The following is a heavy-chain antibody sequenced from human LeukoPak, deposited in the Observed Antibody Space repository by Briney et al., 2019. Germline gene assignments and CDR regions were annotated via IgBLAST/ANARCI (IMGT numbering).Heavy chain of an antibody. CDR1: GGSISSYY. Sequence: KPSETLSLTRTVSGGSISSYYWSWIRQPPGKGLEWIGYIYYSGSTNYNPSLKSRVTISVDTSKNQFSLKLSSVTAADTAVYYCARYYYDSSGYYVLDYWGQGTLVTVSS. CDR2: IYYSGST. J-gene: IGHJ4*02. V-gene: IGHV4-59*01. D-gene: IGHD3-22*01. CDR3: ARYYYDSSGYYVLDY.